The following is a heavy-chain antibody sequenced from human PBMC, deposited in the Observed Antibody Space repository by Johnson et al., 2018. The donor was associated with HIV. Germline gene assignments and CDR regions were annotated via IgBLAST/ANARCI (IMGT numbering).Heavy chain of an antibody. J-gene: IGHJ3*02. Sequence: QVQLVESGGGVVQPGRSLRLSSAASGFTFSSYGMHWVRQAPGKGLEWVAVIWYDGSNKYYADSVKGRFTISRDNSKNTLYLQMNSLRAEDTSVYYCAKPSTESAFDIWGQGTMVTVSS. V-gene: IGHV3-33*06. CDR1: GFTFSSYG. CDR3: AKPSTESAFDI. D-gene: IGHD1-1*01. CDR2: IWYDGSNK.